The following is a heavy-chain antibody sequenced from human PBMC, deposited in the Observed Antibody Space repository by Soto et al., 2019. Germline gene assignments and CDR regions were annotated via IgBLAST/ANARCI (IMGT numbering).Heavy chain of an antibody. CDR2: ISYDGDNQ. Sequence: ESGGGVVQPGRSLRLSCAASGFSFSHYAMHWVRQPPGKGLEWVALISYDGDNQYFTDSVRGRFTISRDNSKTTVYLEMNSLRLDDTATYYCVSPHSDSSNAFDLWGQGTLVTVSS. CDR3: VSPHSDSSNAFDL. D-gene: IGHD3-22*01. V-gene: IGHV3-30-3*01. J-gene: IGHJ5*02. CDR1: GFSFSHYA.